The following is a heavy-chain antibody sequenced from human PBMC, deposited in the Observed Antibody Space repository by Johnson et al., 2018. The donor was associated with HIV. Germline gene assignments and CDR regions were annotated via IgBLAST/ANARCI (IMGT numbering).Heavy chain of an antibody. D-gene: IGHD1-26*01. Sequence: QVQLVESGGGVVQPGRSLRLSCAASGFTFSYAMHWVRQAPGKGLEWVAVISYDGSNKYYADSVKGRFTISRDNSKNTLYLQMNSLRAEDTAVYYCARSQYSGRTGGAFDIWGQGTMVTVSS. J-gene: IGHJ3*02. CDR2: ISYDGSNK. CDR3: ARSQYSGRTGGAFDI. CDR1: GFTFSYA. V-gene: IGHV3-30*04.